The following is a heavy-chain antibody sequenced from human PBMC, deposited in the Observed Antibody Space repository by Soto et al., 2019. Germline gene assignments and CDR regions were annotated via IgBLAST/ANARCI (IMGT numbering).Heavy chain of an antibody. CDR3: ARAMGDWGTYYYYYGLDV. CDR1: GGSLSSGGFS. D-gene: IGHD3-16*01. CDR2: IYYSGNT. J-gene: IGHJ6*02. Sequence: TLSLTCAVSGGSLSSGGFSWIWLRQSAGKGLDLIGYIYYSGNTYYNPSLKSRVTISVDRSKNEFSLNLSSVTAADTAIYYCARAMGDWGTYYYYYGLDVWGQGTTVTVSS. V-gene: IGHV4-30-2*06.